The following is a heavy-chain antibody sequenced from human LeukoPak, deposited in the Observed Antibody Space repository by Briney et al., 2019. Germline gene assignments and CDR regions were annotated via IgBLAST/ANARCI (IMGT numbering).Heavy chain of an antibody. J-gene: IGHJ4*02. D-gene: IGHD3-22*01. CDR3: ARSPTYYYDSSGYYDY. V-gene: IGHV3-7*01. CDR2: IKQDGSEK. Sequence: QPGGSLRLSCAASGFPFSSYWMSWARQAPGKGLEWVANIKQDGSEKYYVDSVKGRFTISRDNAKNSLYLQMNSLRAEDTAVYYCARSPTYYYDSSGYYDYWGQGTLVTVSS. CDR1: GFPFSSYW.